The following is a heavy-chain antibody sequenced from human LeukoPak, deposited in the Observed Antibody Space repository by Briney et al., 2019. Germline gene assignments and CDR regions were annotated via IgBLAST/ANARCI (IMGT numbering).Heavy chain of an antibody. V-gene: IGHV3-7*04. Sequence: QTGGSLRLSCSASGLTYSSFWMSWVRPAPGKGLEWVANIKRDGSEKYYVDSVKGRFTISRDNAKNSLYLQMNSLRVEDTAVYYCARGEYYYDGGYWGQGTLVTVSS. CDR1: GLTYSSFW. D-gene: IGHD3-22*01. CDR2: IKRDGSEK. CDR3: ARGEYYYDGGY. J-gene: IGHJ1*01.